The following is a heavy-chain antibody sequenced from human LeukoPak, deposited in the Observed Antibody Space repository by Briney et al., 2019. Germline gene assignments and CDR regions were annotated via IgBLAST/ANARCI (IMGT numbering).Heavy chain of an antibody. Sequence: PGGSLRLSCAASGFTFTKHWMSWVRQTKDKGLECVAKIREDGGEKHYVDSVKGRFTISRDNAKNSLYLQMNSLRAEDTAVYYCARDLGQYYDTSDNWFDPWGQGTLVTVSS. CDR2: IREDGGEK. V-gene: IGHV3-7*01. J-gene: IGHJ5*02. CDR3: ARDLGQYYDTSDNWFDP. D-gene: IGHD3-22*01. CDR1: GFTFTKHW.